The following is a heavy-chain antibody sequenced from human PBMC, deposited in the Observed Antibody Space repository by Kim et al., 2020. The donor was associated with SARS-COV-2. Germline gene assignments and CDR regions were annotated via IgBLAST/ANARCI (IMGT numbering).Heavy chain of an antibody. CDR2: ISYDGSNK. CDR3: ARDLVGNYYYGMDV. D-gene: IGHD2-8*02. CDR1: GFTFSSYA. Sequence: GGSLRLSCAASGFTFSSYAMHWVRQAPGKGLEWVAVISYDGSNKYYADSVKGRFTISRDNSKNTLYLQMNSLRAEDTAVYYCARDLVGNYYYGMDVWGQGTTVTVTS. V-gene: IGHV3-30*04. J-gene: IGHJ6*02.